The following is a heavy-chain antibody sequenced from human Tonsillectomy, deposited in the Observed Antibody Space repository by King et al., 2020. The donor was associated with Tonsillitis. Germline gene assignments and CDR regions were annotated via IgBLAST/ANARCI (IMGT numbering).Heavy chain of an antibody. CDR2: INPNSGGT. J-gene: IGHJ4*02. D-gene: IGHD1-26*01. CDR3: ARVSHLTSGTYGHGADFDY. CDR1: GYTFTDYY. V-gene: IGHV1-2*02. Sequence: QLVQSGAEVKKPGASVKVSCKASGYTFTDYYMHWVRQAPGPGLEWMGWINPNSGGTNYAQKFQGRVTMTRDTSISTAYMELSRLRSDDTAVYYCARVSHLTSGTYGHGADFDYWGQGTLVTVSS.